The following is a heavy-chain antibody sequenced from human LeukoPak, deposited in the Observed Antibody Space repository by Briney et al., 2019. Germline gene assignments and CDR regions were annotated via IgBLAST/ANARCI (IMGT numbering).Heavy chain of an antibody. CDR2: IYYNGYT. J-gene: IGHJ4*02. CDR1: GGSISSGSYY. V-gene: IGHV4-39*01. D-gene: IGHD2-15*01. CDR3: ARHCSAGSCYSAVDC. Sequence: SSETLSLTCTVSGGSISSGSYYWDWMRQPPGKGLEWIGHIYYNGYTYYNPSLKSRVTISVDTSKNQFSLKLSSVTAADTAVYYCARHCSAGSCYSAVDCWGQGTLVTVSS.